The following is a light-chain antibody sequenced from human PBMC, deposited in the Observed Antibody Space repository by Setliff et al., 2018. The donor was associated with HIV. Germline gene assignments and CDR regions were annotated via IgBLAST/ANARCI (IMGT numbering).Light chain of an antibody. CDR1: SSNIGSND. V-gene: IGLV1-47*01. Sequence: QSVLTQPPSASGTPGQRVTISCSGSSSNIGSNDVSWFQQLPGTAPKLLIYRNKQRPSGVPDRFSGSKSGTSASLAISGLRSEDEADYYCSSYAITNTLPFGTGTKVTVL. CDR2: RNK. CDR3: SSYAITNTLP. J-gene: IGLJ1*01.